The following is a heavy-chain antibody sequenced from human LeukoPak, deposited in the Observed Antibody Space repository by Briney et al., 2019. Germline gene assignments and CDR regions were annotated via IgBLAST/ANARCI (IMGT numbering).Heavy chain of an antibody. CDR2: INPNSGGT. D-gene: IGHD6-13*01. CDR1: GYTFTGYY. Sequence: ASVKVSCKAPGYTFTGYYMHWVRQAPGQGLEWMEWINPNSGGTNYAQKFQGTATMTRDTSISTAYMELSRLRSDDTAVYYCARGTPIHSSTWYGNWFDPWGQGTLVTVSS. J-gene: IGHJ5*02. V-gene: IGHV1-2*02. CDR3: ARGTPIHSSTWYGNWFDP.